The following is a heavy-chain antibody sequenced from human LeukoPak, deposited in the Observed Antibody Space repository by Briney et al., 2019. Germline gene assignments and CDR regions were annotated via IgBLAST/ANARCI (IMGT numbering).Heavy chain of an antibody. J-gene: IGHJ4*02. CDR3: AREVSRGRSGYQIDY. CDR2: IDYSAYT. D-gene: IGHD3-22*01. V-gene: IGHV4-59*02. Sequence: SETLSLTCTVSGGSVSTYFWTWIRQPPGKGLEWIGYIDYSAYTKYNPSLKSRVTISVDTSKNQFSLSLSSLTAADTAVYYCAREVSRGRSGYQIDYWGPGTLVTVSS. CDR1: GGSVSTYF.